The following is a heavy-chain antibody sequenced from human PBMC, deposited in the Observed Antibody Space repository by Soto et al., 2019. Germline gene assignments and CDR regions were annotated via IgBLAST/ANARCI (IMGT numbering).Heavy chain of an antibody. CDR2: IYHSGST. V-gene: IGHV4-38-2*01. Sequence: SETLSLTCAVSGYSISSGYYWGWIRQPPGKGLEWIGSIYHSGSTYYNPSLKSRVTISVDTSKNQFSPRLSSVTAADTAVYYCASSPPAMVAPNIWGQGTLVTVSS. J-gene: IGHJ4*02. D-gene: IGHD5-18*01. CDR3: ASSPPAMVAPNI. CDR1: GYSISSGYY.